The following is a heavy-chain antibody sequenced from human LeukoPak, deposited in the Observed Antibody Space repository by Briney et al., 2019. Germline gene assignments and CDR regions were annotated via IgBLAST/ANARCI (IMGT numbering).Heavy chain of an antibody. V-gene: IGHV4-34*01. J-gene: IGHJ4*02. CDR1: GGSFSGYY. CDR2: INHSGST. Sequence: SDTLSLTCAVYGGSFSGYYWSWIRQPPGKGLEWIGEINHSGSTNYNPSLKSRVTISLDTSKNQFSLKLSSVTAADTAVYYCANSIDFDYGDYYFDYWGQGALVTISS. D-gene: IGHD4-17*01. CDR3: ANSIDFDYGDYYFDY.